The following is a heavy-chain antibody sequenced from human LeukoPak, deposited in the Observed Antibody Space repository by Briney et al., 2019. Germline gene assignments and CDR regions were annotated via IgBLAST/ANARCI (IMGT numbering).Heavy chain of an antibody. CDR2: ISSSSSYI. V-gene: IGHV3-21*01. J-gene: IGHJ4*02. D-gene: IGHD3-9*01. CDR1: GFTFSSYS. CDR3: ASLTYYDILTGYRAFDY. Sequence: PGGSLRLSCAASGFTFSSYSVNWVRKAPGKGLEWVSSISSSSSYIYYADSVKGRFTISRDNAKNSLYLQMNSLRAEDTAVYYCASLTYYDILTGYRAFDYWGQGTLVTVSS.